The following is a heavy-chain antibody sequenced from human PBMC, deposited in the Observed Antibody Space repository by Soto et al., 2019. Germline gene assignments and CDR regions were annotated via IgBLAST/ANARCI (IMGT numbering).Heavy chain of an antibody. D-gene: IGHD7-27*01. CDR1: GYTFINYD. Sequence: ASVKVSCKASGYTFINYDINWVRQATGQGLEWMGWMSPFSGDTGYAQKFQGRVTMTRDTSISTAYMELTSLTSDDTAVYYCTRTKPNWGPQVAPWGQGTPVTVSS. J-gene: IGHJ5*02. CDR3: TRTKPNWGPQVAP. V-gene: IGHV1-8*01. CDR2: MSPFSGDT.